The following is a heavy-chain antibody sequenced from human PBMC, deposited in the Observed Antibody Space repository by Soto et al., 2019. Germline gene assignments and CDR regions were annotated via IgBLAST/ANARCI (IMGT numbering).Heavy chain of an antibody. CDR3: AKAGPYSSGWSGAFDI. V-gene: IGHV3-9*01. D-gene: IGHD6-19*01. Sequence: GGSLRLSCAASGFTFDDYAMHWVRQAPGKGLEWVSGISWNSGSIGYADSVKGRFTISRDNAKNSLYLQMNSLRAEDTALYYCAKAGPYSSGWSGAFDIWGQGTMVTVSS. CDR1: GFTFDDYA. CDR2: ISWNSGSI. J-gene: IGHJ3*02.